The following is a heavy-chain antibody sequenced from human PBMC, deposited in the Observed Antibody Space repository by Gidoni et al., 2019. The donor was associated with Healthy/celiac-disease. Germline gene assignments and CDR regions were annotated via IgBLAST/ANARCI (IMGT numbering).Heavy chain of an antibody. J-gene: IGHJ4*02. CDR1: GFTFSSYG. CDR3: ARATVTNGGFDY. V-gene: IGHV3-30*03. CDR2: ISYDGSNK. Sequence: QVQLVESGGGVVQPGRSLRLSCAASGFTFSSYGMHWVRQAPGKGLEWVAGISYDGSNKYYADSVKGRFTISRDNSKNTLYLQMNSLRAEDTAVYYCARATVTNGGFDYWGQGTLVTVSP. D-gene: IGHD4-17*01.